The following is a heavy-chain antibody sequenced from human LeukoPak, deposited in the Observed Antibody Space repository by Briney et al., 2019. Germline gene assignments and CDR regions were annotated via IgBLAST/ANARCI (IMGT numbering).Heavy chain of an antibody. V-gene: IGHV3-23*01. CDR3: AKEPYYCRGGSCGANWFDP. D-gene: IGHD2-15*01. Sequence: GGSLRLSCAASGFTFSSYPMSWVPQAPGKGLEWVCASSGCGGSTYYADSVKGRFTISRDNSKNTLYRQMNSLRAEDTAVYYCAKEPYYCRGGSCGANWFDPWGQGTLVTVSS. CDR2: SSGCGGST. J-gene: IGHJ5*02. CDR1: GFTFSSYP.